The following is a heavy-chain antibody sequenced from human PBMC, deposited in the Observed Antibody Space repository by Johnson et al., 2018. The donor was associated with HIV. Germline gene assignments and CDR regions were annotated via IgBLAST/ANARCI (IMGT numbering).Heavy chain of an antibody. D-gene: IGHD1-26*01. CDR3: ARPDSGRYRDAFDI. V-gene: IGHV3-30-3*01. CDR2: ISYGGST. CDR1: GFTFSSYA. J-gene: IGHJ3*02. Sequence: QVQLVESGGGVVQPGRSLRLSCAASGFTFSSYAMHWVRQAPGKGLEWVAVISYGGSTGYADSVEGRFTISRDNARSTLYLQMNSLRPEDTAVYYCARPDSGRYRDAFDIWGQGTMVTVSS.